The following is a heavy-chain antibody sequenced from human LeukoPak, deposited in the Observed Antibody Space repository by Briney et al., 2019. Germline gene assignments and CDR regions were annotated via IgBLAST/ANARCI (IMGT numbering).Heavy chain of an antibody. Sequence: SVKVSCKASGGTFSSYAISWVRQAPGQGLEWMGRIIPILGIANYAQKFQGRVTITADKSTSTAYMELSSLRSEDTAVYYCARGMRRGIAARAYYYYYYMDVWGKGTTVTVSS. CDR3: ARGMRRGIAARAYYYYYYMDV. D-gene: IGHD6-6*01. CDR2: IIPILGIA. J-gene: IGHJ6*03. V-gene: IGHV1-69*04. CDR1: GGTFSSYA.